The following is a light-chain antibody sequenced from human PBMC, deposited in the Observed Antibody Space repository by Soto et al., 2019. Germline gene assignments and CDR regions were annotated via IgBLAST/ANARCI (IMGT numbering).Light chain of an antibody. CDR2: DIS. CDR1: QTVSRN. V-gene: IGKV3-15*01. CDR3: QQYNNWPS. Sequence: EVVMTQSPATLSVSPGERATLSCRASQTVSRNLAWYQQRPGQAPRLLIYDISNRATGVPARFSGSGSETEFTLTIRRLQSEDVAFYFCQQYNNWPSFGQGTRLEIK. J-gene: IGKJ5*01.